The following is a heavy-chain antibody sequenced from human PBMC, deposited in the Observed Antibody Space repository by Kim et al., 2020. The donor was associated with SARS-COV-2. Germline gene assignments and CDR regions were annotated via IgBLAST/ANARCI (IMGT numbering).Heavy chain of an antibody. CDR2: IYYSGST. Sequence: SETLSLTCTVSGGSISSGGYYWSWIRQHPGKGLEWIGYIYYSGSTYYNPSLKSRVTISVDTSKNQFSLKLSSVTAADTAVYYCARARTPMIVVVINAIDIWGQGTMVTVSS. V-gene: IGHV4-31*03. CDR1: GGSISSGGYY. CDR3: ARARTPMIVVVINAIDI. J-gene: IGHJ3*02. D-gene: IGHD3-22*01.